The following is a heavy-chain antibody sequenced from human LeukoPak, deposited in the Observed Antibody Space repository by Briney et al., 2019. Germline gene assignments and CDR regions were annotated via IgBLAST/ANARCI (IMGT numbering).Heavy chain of an antibody. V-gene: IGHV1-18*01. Sequence: ASVNLSSKASGYTLTSYGFTWVRQAPGQGLEWMGWISAYSGNTNYAQNLQGRVTMTTDTSTSTAYMELRSLRSDDTAVYYCARAPEREYSGFAADYWGQATQVTVSS. J-gene: IGHJ4*02. CDR3: ARAPEREYSGFAADY. D-gene: IGHD5-12*01. CDR2: ISAYSGNT. CDR1: GYTLTSYG.